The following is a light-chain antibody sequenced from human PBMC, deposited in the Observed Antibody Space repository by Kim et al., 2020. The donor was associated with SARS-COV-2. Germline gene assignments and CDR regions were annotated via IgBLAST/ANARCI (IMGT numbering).Light chain of an antibody. Sequence: IMMTQSPLSLPVTPGEPASISCRSSQSLLHSHGYNSLDWYFQRPGQSPQLLIYSGSYRASGVPDRFSGSGSGTDFTLKISSLEPEDVATYYCQQYKQPPRSFGQGTEVDIK. CDR3: QQYKQPPRS. J-gene: IGKJ1*01. CDR1: QSLLHSHGYNS. V-gene: IGKV2-28*01. CDR2: SGS.